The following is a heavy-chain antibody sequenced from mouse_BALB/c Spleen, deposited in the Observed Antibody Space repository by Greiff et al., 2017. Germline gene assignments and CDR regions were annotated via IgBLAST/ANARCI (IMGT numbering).Heavy chain of an antibody. D-gene: IGHD2-4*01. CDR2: IDPETGGT. Sequence: QVQLQQSGAELVRPGASVTLSCKASGYTFTDYEMHWVKQTPVHGLEWIGAIDPETGGTAYNQKFKGKATLTADKSSSTAYMELRSLTSEDSAVYYCTRQDDYSWFAYWGQGTLSLSLQ. V-gene: IGHV1-15*01. J-gene: IGHJ3*01. CDR3: TRQDDYSWFAY. CDR1: GYTFTDYE.